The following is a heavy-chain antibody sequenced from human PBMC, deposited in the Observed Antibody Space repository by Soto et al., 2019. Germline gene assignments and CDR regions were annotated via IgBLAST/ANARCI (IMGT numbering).Heavy chain of an antibody. D-gene: IGHD2-8*01. J-gene: IGHJ4*02. CDR1: GGTFSSYA. Sequence: SVKVSCKASGGTFSSYAISWVRQAPGQGLEWMGGIIPIFGTANYAQKFQGRVTITADESTSTAYMELSSLRSEDTAVYYCARDTGAYCTNGVCYRGNYFDYWGQGTLVTVFS. CDR3: ARDTGAYCTNGVCYRGNYFDY. V-gene: IGHV1-69*13. CDR2: IIPIFGTA.